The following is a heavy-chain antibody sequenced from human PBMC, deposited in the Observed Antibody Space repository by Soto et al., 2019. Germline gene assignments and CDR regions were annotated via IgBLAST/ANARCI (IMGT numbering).Heavy chain of an antibody. CDR3: ACPGYYDSSGYKYYFDY. J-gene: IGHJ4*02. V-gene: IGHV3-48*02. Sequence: EVQLVESGGGLVQPGGSLRLSCAASGFTFSSYSMNWVRQAPGKGLEWASYISSSSSTIYYADSVKGRFTISRDNAKNSLDLQMNSLRDEDTAVYYCACPGYYDSSGYKYYFDYWGQGTLVTVSS. CDR2: ISSSSSTI. CDR1: GFTFSSYS. D-gene: IGHD3-22*01.